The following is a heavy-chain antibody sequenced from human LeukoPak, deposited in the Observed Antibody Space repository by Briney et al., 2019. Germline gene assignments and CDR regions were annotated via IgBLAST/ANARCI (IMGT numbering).Heavy chain of an antibody. CDR3: ARAGTTGNVGSDDAFDI. Sequence: ASVKVSCKASGGTFSSYAISWVRQAPGEGLEWMGGIIPIFGTANYAQKFQGRVTITADESTSTAYMELSSLRSEDTAVYYCARAGTTGNVGSDDAFDIWGQGTMVTVSS. J-gene: IGHJ3*02. V-gene: IGHV1-69*13. CDR2: IIPIFGTA. D-gene: IGHD1-1*01. CDR1: GGTFSSYA.